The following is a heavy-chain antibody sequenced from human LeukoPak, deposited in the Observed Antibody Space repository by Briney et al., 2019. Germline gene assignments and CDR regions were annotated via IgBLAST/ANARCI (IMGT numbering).Heavy chain of an antibody. CDR2: IKSKPYGGTA. D-gene: IGHD5-24*01. CDR1: GFTFGDYA. V-gene: IGHV3-49*04. J-gene: IGHJ4*02. Sequence: GGSLRLSCTASGFTFGDYAVNWARQAPGKGLEWVGFIKSKPYGGTAEYAETVKGRFTISRDDSQSIAYLQMNSLKTEDTAVYFCSRAGRDGYNWGDYWGQGTLVTVSS. CDR3: SRAGRDGYNWGDY.